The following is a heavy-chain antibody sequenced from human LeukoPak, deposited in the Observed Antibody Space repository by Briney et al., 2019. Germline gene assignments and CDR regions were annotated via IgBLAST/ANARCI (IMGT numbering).Heavy chain of an antibody. V-gene: IGHV3-11*01. CDR1: GFTFSDYY. Sequence: GGSLRLSCAASGFTFSDYYMSWIRQAAGKGLEWVSYISSSGSTIYYADSVKGRFTISRDNAKNSLYLQMNSLRAEDTAVYYCARVAYSSSSLYYYYYMDVWGKGTTVTVSS. J-gene: IGHJ6*03. D-gene: IGHD6-6*01. CDR2: ISSSGSTI. CDR3: ARVAYSSSSLYYYYYMDV.